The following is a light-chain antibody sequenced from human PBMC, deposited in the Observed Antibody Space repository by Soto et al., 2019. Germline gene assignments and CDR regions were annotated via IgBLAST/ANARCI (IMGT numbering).Light chain of an antibody. Sequence: EIVLTQSSGTLSLSPGERATLSCRASQSVSSSYLAWYQQKPGQAPRLLIYGASSRATGIPDRFSGSGFGTDFTLTISRLEPEDFAVYYCQQYGSSPPITFGQGTRLEIK. V-gene: IGKV3-20*01. J-gene: IGKJ5*01. CDR2: GAS. CDR3: QQYGSSPPIT. CDR1: QSVSSSY.